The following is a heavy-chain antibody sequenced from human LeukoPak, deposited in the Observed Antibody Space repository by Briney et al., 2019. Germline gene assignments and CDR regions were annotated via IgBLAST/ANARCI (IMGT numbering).Heavy chain of an antibody. D-gene: IGHD3-10*01. J-gene: IGHJ4*02. CDR1: GFTFSNYG. Sequence: GGSLRLSCTASGFTFSNYGMHWVRQSPGKGLEWVAVISYDGSNENYANSVKGRFTVSRDNSKNTLYLQTNSLRVEDTAMYYCAKDRGVRGGSFDYWGQGTLVTVSS. V-gene: IGHV3-30*18. CDR3: AKDRGVRGGSFDY. CDR2: ISYDGSNE.